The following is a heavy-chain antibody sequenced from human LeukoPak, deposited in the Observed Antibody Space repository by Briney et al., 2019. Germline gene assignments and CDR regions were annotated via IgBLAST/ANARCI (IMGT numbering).Heavy chain of an antibody. CDR3: AKAVVPAAISDYYYYYYMDV. D-gene: IGHD2-2*02. V-gene: IGHV3-30-3*01. J-gene: IGHJ6*03. CDR2: ISYDGSNK. Sequence: GGSLRLSCAASGFTFSSYAMHWVRQAPGKGLEWVAVISYDGSNKYYADSVKGRFTISRDNSKNTLYLQMNSLRAEDTVVYYCAKAVVPAAISDYYYYYYMDVWGKGTTVTVSS. CDR1: GFTFSSYA.